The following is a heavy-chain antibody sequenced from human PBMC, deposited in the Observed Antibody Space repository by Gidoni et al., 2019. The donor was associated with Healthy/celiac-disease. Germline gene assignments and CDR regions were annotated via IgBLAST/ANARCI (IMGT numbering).Heavy chain of an antibody. CDR3: ARDSTNDFWSGYYTGVKMDWYFDL. CDR2: ISSSSSYT. V-gene: IGHV3-11*06. CDR1: GFTFSDYY. Sequence: QVQLVESGGGLVKPGGSLRLSCAASGFTFSDYYMRWIRQAPGKGLEWVSYISSSSSYTNYADSVKGRFTISRDNAKNSLYLQMNSLRAEDTAVYYCARDSTNDFWSGYYTGVKMDWYFDLWGRGTLVTVSS. D-gene: IGHD3-3*01. J-gene: IGHJ2*01.